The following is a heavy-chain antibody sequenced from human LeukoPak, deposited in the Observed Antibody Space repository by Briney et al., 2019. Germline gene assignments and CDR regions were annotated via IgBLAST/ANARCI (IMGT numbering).Heavy chain of an antibody. CDR3: AREGSDITETPFDY. CDR2: ISGSGGST. V-gene: IGHV3-23*01. CDR1: GFTFSSYA. J-gene: IGHJ4*02. Sequence: GGFLRLSCAASGFTFSSYAMSWVRQAPGKELGGVSAISGSGGSTYYADSVKGRFTISRDNSKNTLYLQMNSLRAEDTAVYYCAREGSDITETPFDYWGQGTLVTVSS. D-gene: IGHD2-15*01.